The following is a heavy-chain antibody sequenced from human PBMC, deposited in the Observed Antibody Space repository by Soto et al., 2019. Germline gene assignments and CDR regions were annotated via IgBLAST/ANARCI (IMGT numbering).Heavy chain of an antibody. CDR2: ISAYNGNT. J-gene: IGHJ5*02. V-gene: IGHV1-18*01. CDR1: GYTFTSYG. CDR3: ARLVRYSSSSWFDP. Sequence: ASVKVSCKASGYTFTSYGISWVRQAPGQGLEWIGWISAYNGNTNYAQKLQGRVTMTTDTSTSTAYMELRSLRSDDTAVYYCARLVRYSSSSWFDPWGQGTLVTVSS. D-gene: IGHD6-6*01.